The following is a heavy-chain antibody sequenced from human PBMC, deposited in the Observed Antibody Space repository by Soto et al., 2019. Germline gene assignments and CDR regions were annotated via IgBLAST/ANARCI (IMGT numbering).Heavy chain of an antibody. Sequence: ILSLTFTVSGGSITTAGYSWSWIRQPPGKALEWIGYVYHTGNAYPKPSLKSRVTISLDRSKNQFSLKMTSVTAADTALYYCASRPFYYYGLDVWGQGTTVTVSS. J-gene: IGHJ6*02. CDR3: ASRPFYYYGLDV. V-gene: IGHV4-30-2*01. CDR2: VYHTGNA. CDR1: GGSITTAGYS.